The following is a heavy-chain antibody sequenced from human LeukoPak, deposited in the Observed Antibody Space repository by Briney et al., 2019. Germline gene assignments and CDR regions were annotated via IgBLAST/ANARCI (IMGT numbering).Heavy chain of an antibody. Sequence: ASVKVSCKASGYTFTSYYMHWVRQAPGQGLEWMGWINPNSGGTNYAQKFQGRVTMTRDTSISTAYMELSRLRSDDTAVYYCARDPQAATSNFDYWGQGTLVTVSS. J-gene: IGHJ4*02. CDR1: GYTFTSYY. V-gene: IGHV1-2*02. CDR3: ARDPQAATSNFDY. CDR2: INPNSGGT. D-gene: IGHD2-15*01.